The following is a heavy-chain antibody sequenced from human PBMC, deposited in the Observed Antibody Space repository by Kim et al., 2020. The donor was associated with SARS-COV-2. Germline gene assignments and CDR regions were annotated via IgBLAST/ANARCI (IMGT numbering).Heavy chain of an antibody. CDR3: ASSGGYYSPIYYYYGMDV. Sequence: SETLSLTCTVSGGSISSSSYYWGWIRQPPGKGLEWIGSIYYSGSTYYNPSLKSRVTISVDTSKNQFSLKLSSVTAADTAVYYCASSGGYYSPIYYYYGMDVWGQGTTVTVSS. CDR1: GGSISSSSYY. V-gene: IGHV4-39*01. CDR2: IYYSGST. D-gene: IGHD3-3*01. J-gene: IGHJ6*02.